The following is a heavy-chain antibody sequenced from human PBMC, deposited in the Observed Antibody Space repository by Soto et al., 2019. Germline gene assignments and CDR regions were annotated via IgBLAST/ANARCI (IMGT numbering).Heavy chain of an antibody. V-gene: IGHV3-23*01. D-gene: IGHD1-26*01. J-gene: IGHJ5*02. CDR2: IAGSGGNT. CDR1: GFPFSGYA. CDR3: VLDPLLNGHNGFAP. Sequence: EVQLLESGGGLVQPGGSLTLSCAASGFPFSGYAMSWVRQAPGKGLEWVSAIAGSGGNTYYADSVKGRFTISRDNFKKTMSLQMKSVRREDPAIDDCVLDPLLNGHNGFAPWGQGTLVTVSS.